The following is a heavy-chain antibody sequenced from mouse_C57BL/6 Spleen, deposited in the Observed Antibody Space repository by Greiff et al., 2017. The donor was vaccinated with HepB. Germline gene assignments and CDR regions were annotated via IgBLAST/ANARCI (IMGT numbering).Heavy chain of an antibody. CDR1: GYAFTNYS. D-gene: IGHD1-1*01. J-gene: IGHJ4*01. V-gene: IGHV1-54*01. CDR3: ARWGTTVVASDAMDY. Sequence: QVQLQQSGAELVRPGTSVKVSCKASGYAFTNYSIEWVKQRPGQGLEWIGVINPGSGGTNYNEKFKGKATLTADKSSSTAYMQLSSLTSEDSAVYFCARWGTTVVASDAMDYWGQGTSVTVSS. CDR2: INPGSGGT.